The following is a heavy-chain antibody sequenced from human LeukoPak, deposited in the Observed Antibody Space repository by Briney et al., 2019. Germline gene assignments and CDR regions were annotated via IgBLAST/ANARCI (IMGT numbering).Heavy chain of an antibody. CDR2: ISYDGRNK. D-gene: IGHD2-2*01. J-gene: IGHJ4*02. Sequence: GGSLRLSCAAYGFTFNNYGMHWVRQAPGKGLEWVAVISYDGRNKHYPDSVKGRFTISRDISTDTLWLQMDSLRTEDTAVYYCAKGPLRGTAAAIDYWGQGTLVTVSS. CDR1: GFTFNNYG. CDR3: AKGPLRGTAAAIDY. V-gene: IGHV3-30*18.